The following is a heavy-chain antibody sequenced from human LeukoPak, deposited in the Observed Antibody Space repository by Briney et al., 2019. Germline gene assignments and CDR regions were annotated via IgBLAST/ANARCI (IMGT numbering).Heavy chain of an antibody. J-gene: IGHJ4*02. V-gene: IGHV3-48*04. CDR1: GFTFSSYS. CDR3: VRALGDY. D-gene: IGHD7-27*01. CDR2: ISSSSSTI. Sequence: PGGSLRLSCAASGFTFSSYSMNWVRQAPGKGPEWVSYISSSSSTIYYADSVKGRFTISRDNARNTLYLQMNSLRTEDTAVYYCVRALGDYWGQGILVTVSS.